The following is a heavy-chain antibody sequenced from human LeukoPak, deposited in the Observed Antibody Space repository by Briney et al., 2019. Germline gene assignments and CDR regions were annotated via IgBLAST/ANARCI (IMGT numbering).Heavy chain of an antibody. V-gene: IGHV4-34*01. J-gene: IGHJ4*02. CDR1: GGSFSGYY. Sequence: SGTLSLTCAVYGGSFSGYYWSWIRQPPGKGLEWIGEINHSGSTNYNPSLKSRVTISVDTSKNQFSLKLSSVTAADTAVYYCARGFVTYYFDYWGQGTLVTVSS. D-gene: IGHD6-6*01. CDR2: INHSGST. CDR3: ARGFVTYYFDY.